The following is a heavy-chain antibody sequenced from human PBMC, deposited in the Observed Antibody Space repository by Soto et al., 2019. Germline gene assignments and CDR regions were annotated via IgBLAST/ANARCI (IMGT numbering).Heavy chain of an antibody. CDR3: AREGGLLRWADDSPDI. J-gene: IGHJ3*02. Sequence: EVRLVESGGGLVQPGGSLRLSCAASGFPFNFYWMHWVRQAPGKGLVWVSRINVDGTTTNYADSVKGRFTISRDNAENTLYLQMNSLRAEDTAVYYCAREGGLLRWADDSPDIWGQGTTVTVSS. V-gene: IGHV3-74*01. CDR2: INVDGTTT. CDR1: GFPFNFYW. D-gene: IGHD3-16*01.